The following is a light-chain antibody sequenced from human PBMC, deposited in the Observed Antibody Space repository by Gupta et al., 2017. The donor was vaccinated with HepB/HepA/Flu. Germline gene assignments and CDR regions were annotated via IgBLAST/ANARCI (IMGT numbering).Light chain of an antibody. J-gene: IGKJ1*01. CDR1: QSISSY. Sequence: DLPMTPSPSSLSASVGDRVTITCRTSQSISSYLNWYQQKPGKAPKLLIYAASSLQSGVPSRFSGSGSGTEFTLTISSLQPEDFATYFCQQGNSSPRIFGRGTKVEIK. CDR2: AAS. CDR3: QQGNSSPRI. V-gene: IGKV1-39*01.